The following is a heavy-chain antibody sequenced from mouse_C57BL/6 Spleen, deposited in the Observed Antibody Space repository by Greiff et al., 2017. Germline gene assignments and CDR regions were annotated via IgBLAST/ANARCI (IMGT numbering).Heavy chain of an antibody. CDR2: IHPNSGST. D-gene: IGHD1-1*01. Sequence: QVQLKQPGAELVKPGASVKLSCKASGYTFTSYWMHWVKQRPGQGLEWIGMIHPNSGSTNYNEKFKSKATLTVDKSSSTAYMQLSSLTSEDSAVYYCARDYYGSSYWYFDVWGTGTTVTVSS. CDR1: GYTFTSYW. CDR3: ARDYYGSSYWYFDV. V-gene: IGHV1-64*01. J-gene: IGHJ1*03.